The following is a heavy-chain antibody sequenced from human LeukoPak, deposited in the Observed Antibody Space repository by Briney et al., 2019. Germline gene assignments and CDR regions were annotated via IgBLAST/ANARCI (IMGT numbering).Heavy chain of an antibody. D-gene: IGHD3-9*01. CDR2: ISDYNGNTNYALNT. J-gene: IGHJ4*02. V-gene: IGHV1-18*01. CDR1: GYTFTSYG. CDR3: ARDLGVLTGTFFDF. Sequence: ASVKVSCKASGYTFTSYGISWMRQAPGQGLQWMGWISDYNGNTNYALNTNYAQKFQGRVTLTTDTSTSTAYLDLRSLRSDDTAIYYCARDLGVLTGTFFDFWGQGTLVTVSS.